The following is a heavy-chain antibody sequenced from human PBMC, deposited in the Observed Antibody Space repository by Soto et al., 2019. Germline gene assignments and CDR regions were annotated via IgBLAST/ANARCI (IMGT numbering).Heavy chain of an antibody. Sequence: QITLKESGPTLVKPTQTLTLTCTFSGFSLSTGGVGVGWIRQPPGKALEWLALIYWDDDKRYSPSLKSRLTITKDTSELQVVLTMPHMDPVDTATYYCAHRPSYSYDSSGYYPYFDYWGQGTLVTVSS. CDR3: AHRPSYSYDSSGYYPYFDY. CDR2: IYWDDDK. V-gene: IGHV2-5*02. D-gene: IGHD3-22*01. J-gene: IGHJ4*02. CDR1: GFSLSTGGVG.